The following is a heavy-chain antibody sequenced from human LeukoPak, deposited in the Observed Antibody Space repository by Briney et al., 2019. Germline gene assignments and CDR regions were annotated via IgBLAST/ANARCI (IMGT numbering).Heavy chain of an antibody. CDR2: IYYTEST. V-gene: IGHV4-39*01. CDR3: ARGNYDTSGYYYYFDS. CDR1: GGSISSSSFY. J-gene: IGHJ4*02. Sequence: SETLSLTCTVSGGSISSSSFYWGWIRQPPGKGLEWIGSIYYTESTYYNPSLKSRVTISVDTSKNQFSLKLSSVTAADTAMYYCARGNYDTSGYYYYFDSWGQGILVTVSS. D-gene: IGHD3-22*01.